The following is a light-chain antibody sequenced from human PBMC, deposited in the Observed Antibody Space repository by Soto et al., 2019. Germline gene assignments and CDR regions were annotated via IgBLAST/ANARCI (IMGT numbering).Light chain of an antibody. J-gene: IGKJ2*01. CDR1: EIISSL. CDR2: DAY. V-gene: IGKV1-5*01. Sequence: DIQMTQSPSTLSASVGDRVTITCRVSEIISSLLAWYQQKPGKAPKVLIYDAYSLKSGVSSKFSGSGSGTEFTLTIMSLQPDNFETYYSQQYKSYLHTFGQGTRLEI. CDR3: QQYKSYLHT.